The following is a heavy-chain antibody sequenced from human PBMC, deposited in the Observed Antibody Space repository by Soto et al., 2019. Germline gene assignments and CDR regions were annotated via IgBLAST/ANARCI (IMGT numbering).Heavy chain of an antibody. J-gene: IGHJ5*02. CDR2: IIPICGTA. V-gene: IGHV1-69*13. CDR3: ASTPVRELLLTTPVGCEP. Sequence: SVNVSCKASGGTFSSYAISWVRQAPGQGLEWMGGIIPICGTANYAQKFQGRVTITADESTSTAYMELSSLRSEDTAVYYCASTPVRELLLTTPVGCEPWGQGNLVSVSA. D-gene: IGHD1-26*01. CDR1: GGTFSSYA.